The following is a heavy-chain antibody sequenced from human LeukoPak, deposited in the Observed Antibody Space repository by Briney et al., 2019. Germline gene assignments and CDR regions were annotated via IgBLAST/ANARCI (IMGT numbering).Heavy chain of an antibody. CDR1: GGTFSSYA. CDR2: IIPIFGTA. CDR3: ARGGSSDVTLGDYFDY. J-gene: IGHJ4*02. Sequence: SVKVSCKASGGTFSSYAVSWVRQAPGQGLEWMGRIIPIFGTANYAQKFQGRVTITTDESTSTAYMELSSLRSEDTAVYYCARGGSSDVTLGDYFDYWGQGTLVTVSS. V-gene: IGHV1-69*05. D-gene: IGHD2-15*01.